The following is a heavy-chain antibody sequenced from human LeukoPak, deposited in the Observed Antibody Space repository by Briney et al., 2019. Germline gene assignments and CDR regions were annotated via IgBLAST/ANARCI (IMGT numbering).Heavy chain of an antibody. D-gene: IGHD6-19*01. CDR2: ISYDGSNK. Sequence: PGRSLRLSCEASGFTFSTYAMHWVRQAPGKGLEWVAVISYDGSNKYYADSVKGRFTISRDNSKNTLYLQMNSLRAEDTAVYYCARDPLRSGWYGYFDSWAQGTLVTVSS. J-gene: IGHJ4*02. V-gene: IGHV3-30-3*01. CDR1: GFTFSTYA. CDR3: ARDPLRSGWYGYFDS.